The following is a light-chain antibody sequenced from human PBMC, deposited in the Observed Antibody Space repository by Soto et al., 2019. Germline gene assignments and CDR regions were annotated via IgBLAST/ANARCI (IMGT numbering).Light chain of an antibody. CDR1: SGHSNYA. CDR2: LNSDGSH. Sequence: QPVLTQSPSASPSLGASVKLTCTLSSGHSNYAIAWHQQQPEKGPRYLMKLNSDGSHSKGDGIPDRFSGSSSGAERYLTISGLQSEDEADYYCQTWGTGLYVVFGGGTKLTVL. J-gene: IGLJ2*01. CDR3: QTWGTGLYVV. V-gene: IGLV4-69*01.